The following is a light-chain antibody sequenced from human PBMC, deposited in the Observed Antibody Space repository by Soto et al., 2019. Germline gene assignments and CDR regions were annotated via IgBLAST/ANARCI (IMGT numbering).Light chain of an antibody. V-gene: IGLV2-14*01. CDR1: SSDVGGYNY. CDR2: EVS. Sequence: QYALTQPASVSGSPGQSITISCTGTSSDVGGYNYVSWYQQHPGKAPKLMIYEVSNRPSGVSNRFSGSKSGNTASLTISGLQAEDEADYYCSSYTSSSTSVVFGGGTQLTVL. J-gene: IGLJ2*01. CDR3: SSYTSSSTSVV.